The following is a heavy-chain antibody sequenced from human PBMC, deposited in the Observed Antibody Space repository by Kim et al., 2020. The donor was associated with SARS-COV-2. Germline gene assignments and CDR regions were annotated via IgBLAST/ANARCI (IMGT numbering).Heavy chain of an antibody. CDR2: LNPNMGNT. CDR1: GYTFTSYE. D-gene: IGHD2-15*01. Sequence: ASVKVSCKASGYTFTSYESNGGRNATGKGLVLMGWLNPNMGNTGYAQNLQGSVTMTRNTSISTAYMELSSLRSEDTAVYYCARVRGYCSGGSCYSGVHYYYYGMDVWGQGTTVTVSS. J-gene: IGHJ6*02. CDR3: ARVRGYCSGGSCYSGVHYYYYGMDV. V-gene: IGHV1-8*01.